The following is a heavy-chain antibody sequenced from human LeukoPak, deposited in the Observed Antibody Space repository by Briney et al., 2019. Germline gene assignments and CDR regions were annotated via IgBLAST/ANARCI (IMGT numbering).Heavy chain of an antibody. J-gene: IGHJ6*02. D-gene: IGHD4-17*01. CDR1: GFTFSNAW. CDR3: LYGDYDYYYYGMDV. V-gene: IGHV3-15*01. Sequence: PGGSLRLSCAASGFTFSNAWMSRVRQAPGKGLEWVGRIKSKTDGGTTDYAAPVKGRFTISRDDSKSTLYLQMNSLKTEDTAVYYCLYGDYDYYYYGMDVWGQGTTVTVSS. CDR2: IKSKTDGGTT.